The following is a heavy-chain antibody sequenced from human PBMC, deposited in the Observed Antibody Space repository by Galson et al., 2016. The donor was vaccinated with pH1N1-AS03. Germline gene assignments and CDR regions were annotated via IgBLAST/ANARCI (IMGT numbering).Heavy chain of an antibody. CDR1: GFSFSTYG. J-gene: IGHJ4*02. D-gene: IGHD2-15*01. Sequence: SRRLSCAASGFSFSTYGMPWVRQAQGKGLEWVAFVRYDGNNKYYADSVKGRFTISRDNSKHTLYLQMNSLRAEDTAVYYCAKAPRSYCSGGACFGYFHYWGQGTLVTVSS. CDR3: AKAPRSYCSGGACFGYFHY. CDR2: VRYDGNNK. V-gene: IGHV3-30*02.